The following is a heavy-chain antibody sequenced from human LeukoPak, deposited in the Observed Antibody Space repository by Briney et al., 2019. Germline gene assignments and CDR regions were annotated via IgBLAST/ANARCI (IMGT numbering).Heavy chain of an antibody. D-gene: IGHD3-3*01. V-gene: IGHV1-18*01. J-gene: IGHJ4*02. CDR1: GYTFTSYG. CDR3: ARIFLEWLHNDY. Sequence: ASVKVSCKASGYTFTSYGISWVRQAPGQGLEWMGWISAYNGNANYAQKLQGRVTMTTDTSTSTAYMELRSLRSDDTAVYYCARIFLEWLHNDYWGQGTLVTVSS. CDR2: ISAYNGNA.